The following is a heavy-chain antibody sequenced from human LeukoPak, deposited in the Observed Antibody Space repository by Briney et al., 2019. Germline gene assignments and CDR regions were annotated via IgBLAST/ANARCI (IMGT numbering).Heavy chain of an antibody. V-gene: IGHV1-2*02. Sequence: ASVKVTCKASGYTFTGYYMHWVRQAPGQGLEWMGWINPNSGGTNYAQKFQGRVTMTRDTSISTAYMELSRLRSDDTAVYYCARDYERIIMVRGVPLSPQTVFDPWGQGTLVTVSS. D-gene: IGHD3-10*01. J-gene: IGHJ5*02. CDR2: INPNSGGT. CDR1: GYTFTGYY. CDR3: ARDYERIIMVRGVPLSPQTVFDP.